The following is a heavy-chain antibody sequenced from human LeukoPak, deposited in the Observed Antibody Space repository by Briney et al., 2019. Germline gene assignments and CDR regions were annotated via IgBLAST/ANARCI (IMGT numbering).Heavy chain of an antibody. CDR2: ISRSSSTI. J-gene: IGHJ3*02. V-gene: IGHV3-48*04. CDR1: GFTFSSYS. D-gene: IGHD6-19*01. CDR3: ARALYSSGWYDAFDI. Sequence: GGSLRLSFAASGFTFSSYSMNWVRQAPGKGLEWVSYISRSSSTIYYADSVKGRFTISRDNAKNSLYLQMNSLRAEDTAVYYCARALYSSGWYDAFDIWGQGTMVTVSS.